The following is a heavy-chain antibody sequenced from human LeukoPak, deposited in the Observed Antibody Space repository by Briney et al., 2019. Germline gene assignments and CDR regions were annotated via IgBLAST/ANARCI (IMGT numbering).Heavy chain of an antibody. CDR2: INPNSGGT. J-gene: IGHJ6*03. CDR1: GYTFTTYV. V-gene: IGHV1-2*02. Sequence: ASVKVSCKASGYTFTTYVMHWVRQAPGQGLEGMGWINPNSGGTNYAQKFQGRVTMTRDTSISTAYMELSRLRSDDTAVYYCARGGQTPYYYYYMDVWGKGTTVTVSS. D-gene: IGHD3/OR15-3a*01. CDR3: ARGGQTPYYYYYMDV.